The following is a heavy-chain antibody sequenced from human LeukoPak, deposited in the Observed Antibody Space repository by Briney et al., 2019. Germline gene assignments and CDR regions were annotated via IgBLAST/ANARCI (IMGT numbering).Heavy chain of an antibody. V-gene: IGHV3-23*01. CDR3: AKGTRPSRPYYFDF. CDR1: GLNFDNYA. CDR2: ITDSGGDT. Sequence: GGSLRLSCVASGLNFDNYAMSWVRQAPGKGLEWVSAITDSGGDTYHADSVKGRFTISRDNSRSTLYLQMNSLRVEDSALYHCAKGTRPSRPYYFDFWGQGILVTVSS. J-gene: IGHJ4*02.